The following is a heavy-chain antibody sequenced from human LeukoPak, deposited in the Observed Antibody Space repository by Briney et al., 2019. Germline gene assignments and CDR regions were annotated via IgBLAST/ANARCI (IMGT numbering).Heavy chain of an antibody. Sequence: SETLSLTCTVSGCSITSSSYYWGWIRQPPGKGLEWIGTIYYSGSTYYDSSLKSRVTISVDTSKNQFSLKLSSVTAADTAVFYCACLYYSGGSGYSNFDYWGQGTLVTVSS. CDR1: GCSITSSSYY. D-gene: IGHD3-22*01. CDR2: IYYSGST. CDR3: ACLYYSGGSGYSNFDY. V-gene: IGHV4-39*01. J-gene: IGHJ4*02.